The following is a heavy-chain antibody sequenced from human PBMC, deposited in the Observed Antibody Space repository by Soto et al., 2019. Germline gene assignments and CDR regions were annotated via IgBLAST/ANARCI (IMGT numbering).Heavy chain of an antibody. D-gene: IGHD3-10*01. J-gene: IGHJ4*02. CDR2: IYYSGST. Sequence: PSETLSLTCTVSGGSISSYYWSWIRQPPGKGLEWIGYIYYSGSTNYNPSLKSRVTISVDTSKNQFSLKLSSVTAADTAVYYCARAAYYGSGSYMDYWGQGTLVTVSS. CDR1: GGSISSYY. V-gene: IGHV4-59*01. CDR3: ARAAYYGSGSYMDY.